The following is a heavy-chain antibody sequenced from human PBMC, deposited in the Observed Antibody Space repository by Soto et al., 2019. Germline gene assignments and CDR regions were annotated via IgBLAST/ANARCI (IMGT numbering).Heavy chain of an antibody. Sequence: SETLSLTCTVSAGSISSGGYYWSSIRQHPGKSLEWIGYIYYSGSTYYNPSLKSRVTISKDTSKNQVVLTLANMDPVDTATYYCARIVKRYYGSGSYYNALDYWGPGTLVTVSS. D-gene: IGHD3-10*01. CDR1: AGSISSGGYY. J-gene: IGHJ4*02. V-gene: IGHV4-31*08. CDR2: IYYSGST. CDR3: ARIVKRYYGSGSYYNALDY.